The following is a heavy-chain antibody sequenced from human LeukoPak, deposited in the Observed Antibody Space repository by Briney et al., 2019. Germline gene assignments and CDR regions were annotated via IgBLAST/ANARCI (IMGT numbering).Heavy chain of an antibody. V-gene: IGHV4-59*12. CDR3: ARDLVDNYGSGSYYNPPAYYYYGMDV. Sequence: SETLSLTCTVSGGSISSYYWSWIRQPPGKGLEWIGYIYYSGSTNYNPSLKSRVTISVDTSKNQFSLKLSSVTAADTAVYYCARDLVDNYGSGSYYNPPAYYYYGMDVWGKGTTVTVSS. CDR2: IYYSGST. CDR1: GGSISSYY. J-gene: IGHJ6*04. D-gene: IGHD3-10*01.